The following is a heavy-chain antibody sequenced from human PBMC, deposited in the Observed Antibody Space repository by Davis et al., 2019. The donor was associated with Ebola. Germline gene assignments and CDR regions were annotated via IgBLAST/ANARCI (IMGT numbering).Heavy chain of an antibody. CDR3: VRDYIFAFDL. Sequence: PGGSLRLSCTASGFTFSDFSMNWVRQAPGEALEWISYITTGSNAIHYAAPVKGRFTASRDNVKNSLFLQMNNLRDEDSAVYYCVRDYIFAFDLWGQGAQVTVSS. J-gene: IGHJ5*02. CDR2: ITTGSNAI. V-gene: IGHV3-48*02. CDR1: GFTFSDFS.